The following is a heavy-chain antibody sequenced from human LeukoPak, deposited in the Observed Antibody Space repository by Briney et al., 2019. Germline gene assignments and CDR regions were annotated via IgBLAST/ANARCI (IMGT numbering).Heavy chain of an antibody. CDR3: ARGRIVVPGAFDI. J-gene: IGHJ3*02. CDR2: MNYGGSI. Sequence: PSETLSLTCTVSGGSITYNNRYWGWVRQPPGKGLEWIGSMNYGGSIYYNPSLKSRVTISVDRSKNQFSLKLSSVTAADTAVYYCARGRIVVPGAFDIWGQGTMVTVSS. CDR1: GGSITYNNRY. D-gene: IGHD2-21*01. V-gene: IGHV4-39*07.